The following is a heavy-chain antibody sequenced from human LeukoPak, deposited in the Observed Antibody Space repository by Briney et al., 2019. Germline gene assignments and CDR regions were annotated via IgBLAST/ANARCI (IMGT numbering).Heavy chain of an antibody. CDR3: TVNYCSGGSCYML. Sequence: GGSLRLSCAASGFTFSGSTMHWVRQASGKGLEWIGRIRSKTSSYATAYTASVKDRFTISRDDSKNTAYLQMNSLKTEDTAVYYCTVNYCSGGSCYMLWGQGTLVTVSS. D-gene: IGHD2-15*01. J-gene: IGHJ4*02. V-gene: IGHV3-73*01. CDR1: GFTFSGST. CDR2: IRSKTSSYAT.